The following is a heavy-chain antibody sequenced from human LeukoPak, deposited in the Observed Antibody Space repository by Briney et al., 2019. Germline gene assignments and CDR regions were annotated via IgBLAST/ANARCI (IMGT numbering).Heavy chain of an antibody. Sequence: GGSLRLSCAASGFTFSSYSMNWVRQAPGKGLEWVSSISSSSSYIYYADSVKGRFTISRDNAKNSLYLQMNSLRAEDKAVYYCARALGYCSGGSCSEGDPWGQGTLVTVSS. CDR1: GFTFSSYS. CDR3: ARALGYCSGGSCSEGDP. D-gene: IGHD2-15*01. V-gene: IGHV3-21*01. CDR2: ISSSSSYI. J-gene: IGHJ5*02.